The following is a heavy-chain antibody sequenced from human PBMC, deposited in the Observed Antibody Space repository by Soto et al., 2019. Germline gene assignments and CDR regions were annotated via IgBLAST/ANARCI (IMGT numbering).Heavy chain of an antibody. CDR2: IYYSGST. D-gene: IGHD4-4*01. CDR1: GGSVSSGSYY. CDR3: ARVSYAPSVTVFDY. V-gene: IGHV4-61*01. J-gene: IGHJ4*01. Sequence: SETLSPTCTVSGGSVSSGSYYWSWIRQPPGKGLEWIGYIYYSGSTNYNPSLKSRVTITVDTSKNQLSLKLSYVNGADTAVYYCARVSYAPSVTVFDYWGQGTLVTVSS.